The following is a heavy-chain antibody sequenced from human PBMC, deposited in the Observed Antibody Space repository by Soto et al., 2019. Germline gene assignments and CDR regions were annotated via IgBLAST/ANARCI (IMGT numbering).Heavy chain of an antibody. D-gene: IGHD1-26*01. Sequence: QVQLVESGGGVVQPGRSLRLSCAASGFTFSSYGMHWVRQAPGKGLEWVAVIWYDGSNKYYADSVKGRFTISRDNSKNTLYLQMNSLRAEDTAVYYCARDAGGGITRRYYFDYWGQGTLVTVSS. CDR2: IWYDGSNK. V-gene: IGHV3-33*01. CDR3: ARDAGGGITRRYYFDY. CDR1: GFTFSSYG. J-gene: IGHJ4*02.